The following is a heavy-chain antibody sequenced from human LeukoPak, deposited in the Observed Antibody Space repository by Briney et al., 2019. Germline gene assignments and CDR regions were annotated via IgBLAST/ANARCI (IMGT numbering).Heavy chain of an antibody. D-gene: IGHD1-1*01. CDR2: IYYSGST. J-gene: IGHJ3*02. Sequence: PSETLSLTCTVSGGSISSYYWSWIRQPPGKGLEWIGYIYYSGSTNYNPSLKSRVTISVDTSKNQFSLKLSSVTAADTAVYYCARGGLNEAFDIWGQGTMVTVSS. CDR3: ARGGLNEAFDI. CDR1: GGSISSYY. V-gene: IGHV4-59*01.